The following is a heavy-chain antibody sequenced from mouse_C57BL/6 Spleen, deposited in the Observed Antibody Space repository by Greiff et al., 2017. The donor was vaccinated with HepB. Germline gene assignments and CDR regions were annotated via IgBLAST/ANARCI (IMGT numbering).Heavy chain of an antibody. V-gene: IGHV1-55*01. CDR2: IYPGSGST. Sequence: QVQLQQPGAELVKPGASVKMSCKASGYTFTSYWITWVKQRPGQGLEWIGDIYPGSGSTNYNEKFKSKATLTVDTSSSAAYMQLSSLTSEDSAVYYCARREGKRDYIDYWGQGTTLTVSS. CDR1: GYTFTSYW. CDR3: ARREGKRDYIDY. J-gene: IGHJ2*01.